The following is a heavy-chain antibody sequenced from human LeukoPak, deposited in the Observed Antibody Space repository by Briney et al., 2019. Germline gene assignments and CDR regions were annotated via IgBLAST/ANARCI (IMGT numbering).Heavy chain of an antibody. V-gene: IGHV1-2*02. CDR2: INLNSGGT. CDR1: GYTFTGYY. CDR3: ARDRGVPYYFDN. D-gene: IGHD3-10*01. J-gene: IGHJ4*02. Sequence: ASVKVSCKASGYTFTGYYMHWVRQAPGQGLEWMGWINLNSGGTDFAQEFQGRVTLTRDTSITTAYMELASLRPDDTALYYCARDRGVPYYFDNWGQGTLVTVSS.